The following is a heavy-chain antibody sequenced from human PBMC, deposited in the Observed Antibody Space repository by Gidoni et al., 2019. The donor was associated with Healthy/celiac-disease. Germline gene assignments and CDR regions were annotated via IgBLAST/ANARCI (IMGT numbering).Heavy chain of an antibody. D-gene: IGHD2-15*01. CDR1: GFTFRSYG. CDR2: ISYDGSNK. CDR3: AKDGGYCSGGSCYRTNWFDP. Sequence: QVQLVESGGVVVQPGRSLRLSCAASGFTFRSYGLHWVRQAPGKGLEWVAVISYDGSNKYYADSVKGRFTISRDNSKNTLYLQMNSLRAEDTAVYYCAKDGGYCSGGSCYRTNWFDPWGQGTLVTVSS. V-gene: IGHV3-30*18. J-gene: IGHJ5*02.